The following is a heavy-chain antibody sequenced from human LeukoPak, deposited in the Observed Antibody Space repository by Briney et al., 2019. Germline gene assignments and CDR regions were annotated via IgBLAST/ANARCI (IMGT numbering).Heavy chain of an antibody. CDR2: IYYSGTT. CDR1: GGSISSYY. Sequence: SSETLSLTCTVSGGSISSYYWNWIRQPPGKGLQWIGYIYYSGTTNYNPSLKTRVTISVDTSKNQFSLKLSSVTAADTAVYYCARESTAGWFDPWGQGTLVTVSS. CDR3: ARESTAGWFDP. J-gene: IGHJ5*02. V-gene: IGHV4-59*01.